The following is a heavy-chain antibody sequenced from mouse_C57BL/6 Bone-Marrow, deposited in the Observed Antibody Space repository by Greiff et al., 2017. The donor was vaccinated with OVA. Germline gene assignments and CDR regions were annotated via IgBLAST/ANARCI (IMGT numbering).Heavy chain of an antibody. CDR3: ARDYEIFDY. CDR1: GYSITSGYY. D-gene: IGHD2-3*01. V-gene: IGHV3-6*01. Sequence: EVQLLESGPGLVKPSQSLSLTCSVTGYSITSGYYWNWIRQFPGNKLEWMGYISYDGSNNYNPSLKNRISITRDTSKNQFILKLNSVTTEDTATYYCARDYEIFDYGGQGTTLTVSS. CDR2: ISYDGSN. J-gene: IGHJ2*01.